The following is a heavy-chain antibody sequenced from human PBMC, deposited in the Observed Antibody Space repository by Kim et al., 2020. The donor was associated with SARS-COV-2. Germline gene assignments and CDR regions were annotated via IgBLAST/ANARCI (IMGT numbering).Heavy chain of an antibody. CDR3: ARDFGAIAVADHLVDY. CDR1: GFTFSSYG. D-gene: IGHD6-19*01. Sequence: GGSLRLSCAASGFTFSSYGMHWVRQAPGKGLEWVAVIWYDGSNKYYADSVKVRFTISRDNSKNTLYLQMNSLRAEDTAVYYCARDFGAIAVADHLVDYWGQGTLVTVPS. V-gene: IGHV3-33*01. J-gene: IGHJ4*02. CDR2: IWYDGSNK.